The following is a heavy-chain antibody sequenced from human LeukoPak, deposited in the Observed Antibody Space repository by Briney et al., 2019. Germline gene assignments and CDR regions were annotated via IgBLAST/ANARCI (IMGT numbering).Heavy chain of an antibody. CDR2: IYYSGST. D-gene: IGHD6-6*01. CDR1: GGSISSGGYY. J-gene: IGHJ4*02. CDR3: ARTLSEYSSSSLGY. V-gene: IGHV4-61*08. Sequence: SETLSLTCTVSGGSISSGGYYWSWIRQHPGKGLEWIGYIYYSGSTNYNPSLKSRVTISVDTSKNQFSLKLSSVTAADTAVYYCARTLSEYSSSSLGYWGQGTLVTVSS.